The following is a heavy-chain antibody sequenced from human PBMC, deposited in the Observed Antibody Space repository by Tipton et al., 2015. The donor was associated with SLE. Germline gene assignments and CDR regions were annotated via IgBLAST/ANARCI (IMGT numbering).Heavy chain of an antibody. CDR2: ISYDGSNK. Sequence: SLRLSCAASGFTFSSYAMHWVRQAPGKGLEWVAVISYDGSNKYYADSVKGRFTISRDNSKNTLYLQMNSLRAEDTAAYYCARGSQASDAFDIWGQGTMVTVSS. CDR1: GFTFSSYA. V-gene: IGHV3-30-3*01. J-gene: IGHJ3*02. D-gene: IGHD6-13*01. CDR3: ARGSQASDAFDI.